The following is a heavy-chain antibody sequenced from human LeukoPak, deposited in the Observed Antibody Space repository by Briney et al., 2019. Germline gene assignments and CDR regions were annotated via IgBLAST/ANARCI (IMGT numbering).Heavy chain of an antibody. CDR1: GYTFTGYY. CDR3: ARSPMVTGIYDKWFAP. Sequence: ASVKVSCKASGYTFTGYYMHWVRQAPGQGLEWMGWINPNSGGTNYAQKFQGRVTVTRDTSISTAYMELSRLRSDDTAVYYCARSPMVTGIYDKWFAPWGQGTLVTVSS. V-gene: IGHV1-2*02. J-gene: IGHJ5*02. D-gene: IGHD5-18*01. CDR2: INPNSGGT.